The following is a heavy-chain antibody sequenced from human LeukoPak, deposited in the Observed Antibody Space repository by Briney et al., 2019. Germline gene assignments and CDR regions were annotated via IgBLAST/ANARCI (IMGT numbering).Heavy chain of an antibody. CDR2: ISVHGGST. J-gene: IGHJ4*02. V-gene: IGHV3-23*01. CDR1: GFTFSSYA. CDR3: AKVGDSSGYCSDY. Sequence: PGGSLRLSCAASGFTFSSYAMSWVRQAPGKGLEWVSAISVHGGSTYYADSVKGRFTISRDNSKNTLYLQMNSLRAEDTAVYYCAKVGDSSGYCSDYWGQGTLVTVSS. D-gene: IGHD3-22*01.